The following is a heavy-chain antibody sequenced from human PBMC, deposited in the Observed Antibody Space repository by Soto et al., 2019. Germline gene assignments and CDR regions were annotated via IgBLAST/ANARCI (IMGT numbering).Heavy chain of an antibody. V-gene: IGHV4-30-2*01. CDR1: GGSISNAAYS. CDR2: IYPSGMP. CDR3: ARERGGYGLFDS. D-gene: IGHD5-18*01. Sequence: LSLTCTVSGGSISNAAYSWSWIRQPPGKGLEWIGYIYPSGMPFYNPSLRSRVTISIDRSNDQFSLNLKSVTAADTAVYYCARERGGYGLFDSWGQGTMVTVYS. J-gene: IGHJ4*02.